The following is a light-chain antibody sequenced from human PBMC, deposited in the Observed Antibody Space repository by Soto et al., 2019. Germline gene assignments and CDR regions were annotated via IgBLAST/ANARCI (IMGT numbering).Light chain of an antibody. J-gene: IGKJ1*01. CDR1: QSVSST. CDR3: QQYHSYWT. CDR2: GAS. V-gene: IGKV3-15*01. Sequence: ELVMTQSPATLSVSPGERATLSCRASQSVSSTLAWYQQKPGQAPRLLIYGASTRATGIPARFSGSGSGTDFTLTISSLQTDDFSTYYCQQYHSYWTFGQGTKVDI.